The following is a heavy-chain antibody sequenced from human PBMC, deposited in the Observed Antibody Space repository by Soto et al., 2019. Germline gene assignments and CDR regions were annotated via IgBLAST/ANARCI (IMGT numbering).Heavy chain of an antibody. J-gene: IGHJ6*02. V-gene: IGHV1-58*01. CDR1: GFTFTSSA. CDR2: IVVGSGNT. Sequence: SVKVSCKASGFTFTSSAVQWVRQARGQRLEWIGWIVVGSGNTNYAQKFQERVTITRDMSTSTAYMELSSLRSEDTAVYYCAADFQLDYYYYGMDVWGQGTTVTVSS. CDR3: AADFQLDYYYYGMDV. D-gene: IGHD2-2*01.